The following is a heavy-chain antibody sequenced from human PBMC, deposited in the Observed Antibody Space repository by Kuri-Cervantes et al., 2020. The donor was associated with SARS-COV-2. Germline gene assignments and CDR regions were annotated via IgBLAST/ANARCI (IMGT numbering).Heavy chain of an antibody. D-gene: IGHD2-2*01. J-gene: IGHJ3*02. V-gene: IGHV1-46*03. CDR3: ARGGLVPAASDAFDI. CDR2: INPSGGST. CDR1: GYTFTTYY. Sequence: ASVKVFCKASGYTFTTYYMHWVRQAPGQGLEWMGIINPSGGSTSYAQKFQGRVTMTRDTSTSTVYMQLSSLRSEDTAVYYCARGGLVPAASDAFDIWGQGTMVTVSS.